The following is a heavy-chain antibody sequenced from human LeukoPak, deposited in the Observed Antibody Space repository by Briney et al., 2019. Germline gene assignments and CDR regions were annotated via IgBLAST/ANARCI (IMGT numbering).Heavy chain of an antibody. J-gene: IGHJ4*02. D-gene: IGHD3-22*01. CDR3: VSWAGKYYETSDYFLVSTNS. V-gene: IGHV3-7*01. CDR2: ISEGGSSK. CDR1: GFTFSKYW. Sequence: GGSLRLSCAASGFTFSKYWMSWIRQAPGKGLEWAAHISEGGSSKYYVDSVKGRFTISRDNAKNSLYLQMNSLRVEDTAVYYCVSWAGKYYETSDYFLVSTNSWGQGTLVTVSS.